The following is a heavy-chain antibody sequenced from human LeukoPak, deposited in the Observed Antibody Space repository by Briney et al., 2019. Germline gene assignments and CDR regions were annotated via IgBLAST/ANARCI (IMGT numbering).Heavy chain of an antibody. J-gene: IGHJ6*02. CDR1: GGSIRSAAYY. CDR2: IYYSGST. Sequence: SQTLSLTCTVSGGSIRSAAYYWSWIRQPPGKGLEWIGYIYYSGSTYYNPSLKSRVTISVDTSKNQFPLKLSSVTAADTAVYYCARENLWLPKYYYGMDVWGQGTTVTVSS. V-gene: IGHV4-31*03. CDR3: ARENLWLPKYYYGMDV. D-gene: IGHD3-16*01.